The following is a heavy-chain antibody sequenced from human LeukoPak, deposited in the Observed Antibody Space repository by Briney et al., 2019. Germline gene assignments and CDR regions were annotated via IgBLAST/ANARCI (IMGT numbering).Heavy chain of an antibody. CDR2: ISAYNGNT. J-gene: IGHJ4*02. CDR1: GYTFTSYG. D-gene: IGHD6-19*01. CDR3: ASRIPKYSSGLGSYFDY. V-gene: IGHV1-18*01. Sequence: ASVKVSCKASGYTFTSYGISWVRQAPGQGLEWMGWISAYNGNTNYAQKLQGRVTMTTDTSTSTAYMELRSLRSDDTAVYYCASRIPKYSSGLGSYFDYWGQGTLVTVSS.